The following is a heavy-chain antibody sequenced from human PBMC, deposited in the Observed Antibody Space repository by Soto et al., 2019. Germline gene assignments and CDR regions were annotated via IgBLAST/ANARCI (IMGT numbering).Heavy chain of an antibody. Sequence: ASVKVSCKASGGTFSSYAISWVRQAPGQGLEWMGGIIPIFGTANYAQKFQGRVTITADESTSTAYMELSSLRSEDTAVYYCARDQVVPGYCSGGICHTTGPYYYYYGMDVWGQGTTVTVSS. CDR3: ARDQVVPGYCSGGICHTTGPYYYYYGMDV. V-gene: IGHV1-69*13. CDR1: GGTFSSYA. CDR2: IIPIFGTA. J-gene: IGHJ6*02. D-gene: IGHD2-15*01.